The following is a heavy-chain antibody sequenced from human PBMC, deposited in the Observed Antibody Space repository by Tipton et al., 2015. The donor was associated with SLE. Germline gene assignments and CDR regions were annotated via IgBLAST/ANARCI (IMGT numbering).Heavy chain of an antibody. CDR2: IKQDGSEK. CDR3: ATLGAFDI. Sequence: SLRLSCAASGFTFSTYWMNWVRQAPGKGLEWVGSIKQDGSEKYYMDSMRGRFTISRDNPKNSVYLQMHSLRVEDTAVYYCATLGAFDIWGQGTLVTVSS. V-gene: IGHV3-7*01. CDR1: GFTFSTYW. J-gene: IGHJ3*02.